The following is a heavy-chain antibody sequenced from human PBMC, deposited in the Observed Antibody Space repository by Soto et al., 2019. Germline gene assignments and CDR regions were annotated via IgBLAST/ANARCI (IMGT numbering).Heavy chain of an antibody. J-gene: IGHJ2*01. V-gene: IGHV3-23*01. CDR1: GFTFSNYA. Sequence: EVQLLESGGGLVQPGGSLTLSCAASGFTFSNYAMSWVRQAPGKGLEWVSAISGGGDNTYYAGSMKGRFTISRDNSKNTLYLQANSLRAEDTAVYYCAKGPRGDWYFDIWGRGTLVTVSS. D-gene: IGHD3-16*01. CDR2: ISGGGDNT. CDR3: AKGPRGDWYFDI.